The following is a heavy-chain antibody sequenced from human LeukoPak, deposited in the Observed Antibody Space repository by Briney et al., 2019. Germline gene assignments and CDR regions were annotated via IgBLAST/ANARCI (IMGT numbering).Heavy chain of an antibody. CDR1: GFTFDDYA. CDR3: AKDMAAAGTIVRMDV. V-gene: IGHV3-9*01. J-gene: IGHJ6*02. CDR2: ISWNSGSI. D-gene: IGHD6-13*01. Sequence: QPGRSLRLSCAASGFTFDDYAMHWVRHAPGKGLEWVSGISWNSGSIGYADSVKGRFTISRDNAKNSLYLQMNSLRAEDTALYYCAKDMAAAGTIVRMDVWGQGTTVTVSS.